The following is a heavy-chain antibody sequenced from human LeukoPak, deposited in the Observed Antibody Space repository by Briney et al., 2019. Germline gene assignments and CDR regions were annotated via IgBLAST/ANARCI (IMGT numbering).Heavy chain of an antibody. V-gene: IGHV3-48*04. D-gene: IGHD3-10*02. CDR2: ISFSSSTI. Sequence: GGSLRLSCAASGFTFSSYSMNWVRQAPGKGLEWVSYISFSSSTIYYADSVKGRFTISRDNAKNSLYLQMNSLRAEDTAVYYCAELGITMIGGVRGKGTTVTISS. CDR1: GFTFSSYS. CDR3: AELGITMIGGV. J-gene: IGHJ6*04.